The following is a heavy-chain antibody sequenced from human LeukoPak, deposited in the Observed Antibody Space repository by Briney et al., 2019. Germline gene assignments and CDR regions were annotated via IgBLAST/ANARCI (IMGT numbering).Heavy chain of an antibody. V-gene: IGHV4-61*02. CDR1: GGSISSSSYY. Sequence: PSETLSLTCTVSGGSISSSSYYWGWIRQPAGKGLEWIGRIYTSGSTNYNPSLKSRVTMSVDTSKNQFSLKLSSVTAADTAVYYCARGGDGYNPPFDYWGQGTLVTVSS. CDR2: IYTSGST. J-gene: IGHJ4*02. D-gene: IGHD5-24*01. CDR3: ARGGDGYNPPFDY.